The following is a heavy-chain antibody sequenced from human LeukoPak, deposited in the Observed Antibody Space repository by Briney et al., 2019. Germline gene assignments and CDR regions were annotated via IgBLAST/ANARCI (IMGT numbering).Heavy chain of an antibody. V-gene: IGHV4-30-2*01. J-gene: IGHJ3*02. D-gene: IGHD1-26*01. CDR2: IYHSGST. Sequence: QPPGKGLECIGYIYHSGSTYYNPSLKSRVAISVDKSKNQFSLKLRSVTAADTALYYCARGGTAFDIWGQGTMVTVSS. CDR3: ARGGTAFDI.